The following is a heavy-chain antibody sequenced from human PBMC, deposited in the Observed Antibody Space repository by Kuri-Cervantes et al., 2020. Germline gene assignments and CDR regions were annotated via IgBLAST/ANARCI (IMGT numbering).Heavy chain of an antibody. Sequence: SETLSLTCTVSGGSISNYYWRWIRQPAGKGLEWIGRIYTSGSTNYNPSLKGRVTISVDTSKNQFSLKLSSVTAADTAVYYCARSGGFSRLDPWGQGTLVTVSS. CDR3: ARSGGFSRLDP. D-gene: IGHD1-26*01. J-gene: IGHJ5*02. CDR2: IYTSGST. CDR1: GGSISNYY. V-gene: IGHV4-4*07.